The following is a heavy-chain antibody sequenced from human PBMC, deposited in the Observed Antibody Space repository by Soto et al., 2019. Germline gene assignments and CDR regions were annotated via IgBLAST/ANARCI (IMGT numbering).Heavy chain of an antibody. CDR3: ASIMVGGYQRGGGY. J-gene: IGHJ4*02. CDR1: GGSISSSSYY. Sequence: SETLSLTCTVSGGSISSSSYYWGWSRQPPGKGLEWIGSIYYSGSTYYNPSLKSRVTISVDTSKNQFSLKLSSVTAADTAVYYCASIMVGGYQRGGGYWGQGTLVTVSS. CDR2: IYYSGST. V-gene: IGHV4-39*01. D-gene: IGHD5-18*01.